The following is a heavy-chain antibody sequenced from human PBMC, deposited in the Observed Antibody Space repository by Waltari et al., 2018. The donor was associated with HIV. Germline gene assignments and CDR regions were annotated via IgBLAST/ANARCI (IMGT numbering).Heavy chain of an antibody. CDR2: IYHSGST. V-gene: IGHV4-38-2*01. CDR1: GYSISIGYY. D-gene: IGHD6-13*01. J-gene: IGHJ4*02. CDR3: ARVIVGSSSQDY. Sequence: QVQLQESGPGLVKPSETLSLTCAVSGYSISIGYYWGWIRQPPGKGLEWIRSIYHSGSTYSNPSLKSRVTISVYTSKNHFSLKLSSVTAADTAVYYCARVIVGSSSQDYWGQGTLVTVSS.